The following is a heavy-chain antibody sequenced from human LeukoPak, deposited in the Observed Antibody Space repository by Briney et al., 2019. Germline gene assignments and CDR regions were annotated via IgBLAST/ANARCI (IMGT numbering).Heavy chain of an antibody. CDR2: ISTNTGNP. D-gene: IGHD3-16*01. CDR1: GYTFTSYA. Sequence: ASVKVSCKASGYTFTSYAMNWVRQAPGQGLEWMGWISTNTGNPTYAQGFTGRFVFSLDTSVSTAYLQISSLKAEDTAVYYCARVGLGNWVTADAFDIWGQGTMVTVSS. V-gene: IGHV7-4-1*02. J-gene: IGHJ3*02. CDR3: ARVGLGNWVTADAFDI.